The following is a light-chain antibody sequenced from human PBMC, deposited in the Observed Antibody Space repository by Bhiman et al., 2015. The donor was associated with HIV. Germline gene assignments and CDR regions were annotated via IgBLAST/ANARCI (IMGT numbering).Light chain of an antibody. CDR3: SSYAGHNIYV. CDR1: SSDIGDSDS. Sequence: QSALTQPPSASGSPGQSVTISCTGTSSDIGDSDSVSWYQQRPGKAPKLMIYEVIKRPSGVPDRFSGSKSGNTASLTISGLQAEDEADYYCSSYAGHNIYVFGTATKVTVL. V-gene: IGLV2-8*01. J-gene: IGLJ1*01. CDR2: EVI.